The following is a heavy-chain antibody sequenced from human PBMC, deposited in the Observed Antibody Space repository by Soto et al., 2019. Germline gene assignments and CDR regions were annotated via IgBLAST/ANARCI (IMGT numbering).Heavy chain of an antibody. CDR2: IYSGGST. CDR3: ARDSALAYCGGDCYSGAFDI. D-gene: IGHD2-21*01. CDR1: GFTFNSNY. J-gene: IGHJ3*02. Sequence: GSLRLSCAASGFTFNSNYMSWVRQAPGKGLEWVSVIYSGGSTYYADSVKGRFTISRHNSKNTLYLQMNSLRAEDTAVYYCARDSALAYCGGDCYSGAFDIWGQGTMVTVSS. V-gene: IGHV3-53*04.